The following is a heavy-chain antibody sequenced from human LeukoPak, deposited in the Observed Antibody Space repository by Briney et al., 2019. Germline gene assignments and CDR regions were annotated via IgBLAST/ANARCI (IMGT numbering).Heavy chain of an antibody. CDR1: GFTFSSYG. CDR3: ARDRVPHDSSGYSPYYYYYGMDV. CDR2: IWYDGSNK. Sequence: GGSLRLSCAASGFTFSSYGMHWVRQAPGKGLEWVAVIWYDGSNKYYADSVKGRFTISRDNSKNTLYLQMDSLRAEDTAVYYCARDRVPHDSSGYSPYYYYYGMDVWGQGTTVTVSS. D-gene: IGHD3-22*01. V-gene: IGHV3-33*01. J-gene: IGHJ6*02.